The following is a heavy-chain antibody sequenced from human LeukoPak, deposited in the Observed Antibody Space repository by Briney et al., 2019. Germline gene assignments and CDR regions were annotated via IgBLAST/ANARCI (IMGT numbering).Heavy chain of an antibody. CDR3: ASEGTGDQDYYYYGMDV. D-gene: IGHD7-27*01. Sequence: ASVKVSCKASGYTFTSYDINWVRQATGQGLEWMGWMNPNSGNTGYAQKFQGRVTMTRNTSISTAYMELSSLRSEDTDVYYCASEGTGDQDYYYYGMDVWGQGTTVTVSS. CDR2: MNPNSGNT. J-gene: IGHJ6*02. CDR1: GYTFTSYD. V-gene: IGHV1-8*01.